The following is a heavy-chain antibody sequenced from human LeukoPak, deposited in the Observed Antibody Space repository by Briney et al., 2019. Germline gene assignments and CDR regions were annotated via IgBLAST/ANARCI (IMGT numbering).Heavy chain of an antibody. D-gene: IGHD6-13*01. Sequence: GGSLRLSCAASGFTFSSYWMTWVRQAPGKGREGVAKIKQDGSEKYYVDSVRGRFTISRDNAKNSLYLQMSSLRAEDTAVYYCARDSEYSSSWPTFFVYWGQGALVTVSS. CDR3: ARDSEYSSSWPTFFVY. CDR2: IKQDGSEK. CDR1: GFTFSSYW. J-gene: IGHJ4*02. V-gene: IGHV3-7*01.